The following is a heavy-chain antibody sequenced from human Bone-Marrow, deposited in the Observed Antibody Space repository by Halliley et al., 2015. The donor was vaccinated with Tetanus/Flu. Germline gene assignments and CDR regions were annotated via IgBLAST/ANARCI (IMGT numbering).Heavy chain of an antibody. CDR2: IYSSGST. J-gene: IGHJ4*02. D-gene: IGHD5-12*01. CDR3: AMGTSGYGDYFDN. Sequence: WIGFIYSSGSTSYNPSLESRVSISVDTSKTQFSLKLTSMTAADTAVYYCAMGTSGYGDYFDNWGLGTLVTVSS. V-gene: IGHV4-31*02.